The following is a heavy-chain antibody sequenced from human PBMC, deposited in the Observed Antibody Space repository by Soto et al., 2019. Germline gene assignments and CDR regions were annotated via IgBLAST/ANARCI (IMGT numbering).Heavy chain of an antibody. CDR3: AHREPYFES. J-gene: IGHJ4*02. CDR1: GFSLSNTGMS. CDR2: IYGDDVK. Sequence: QITLKESSPTLVKPTQTLTLTCTFSGFSLSNTGMSVGWIRQPPGKALEWLALIYGDDVKRYRPSLRSRLTVTKDTSKNQVVLTMTNRGPVDTGTYFCAHREPYFESWGQGTLVTVA. V-gene: IGHV2-5*02.